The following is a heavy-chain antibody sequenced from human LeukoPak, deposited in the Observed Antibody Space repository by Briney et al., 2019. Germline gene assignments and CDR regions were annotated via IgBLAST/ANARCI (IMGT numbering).Heavy chain of an antibody. CDR2: INPNSGGT. D-gene: IGHD3-10*01. Sequence: ASVKVSCKASGYTFTSYGISWVRQAPGQGLEWMGWINPNSGGTDYAQKFQGRVTMTRDTSISTAYMELSRLRSDDTAVYYCARDREYYGSGSWFDPWGQGTLVTVSS. CDR3: ARDREYYGSGSWFDP. V-gene: IGHV1-2*02. J-gene: IGHJ5*02. CDR1: GYTFTSYG.